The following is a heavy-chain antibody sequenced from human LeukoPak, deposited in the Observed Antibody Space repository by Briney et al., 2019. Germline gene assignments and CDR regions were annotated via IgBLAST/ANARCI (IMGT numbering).Heavy chain of an antibody. CDR3: AKSYYDFWSGYSI. CDR2: ISGSGAST. D-gene: IGHD3-3*01. CDR1: GFTFSSNA. J-gene: IGHJ4*02. V-gene: IGHV3-23*01. Sequence: WESLRLSCPASGFTFSSNAFRCYRHAPGKGLEPVSAISGSGASTYYAHSVTSQFTTSRDNSKNTLYLQMNSLRAEDTAVYYCAKSYYDFWSGYSIWGQGTLVTLS.